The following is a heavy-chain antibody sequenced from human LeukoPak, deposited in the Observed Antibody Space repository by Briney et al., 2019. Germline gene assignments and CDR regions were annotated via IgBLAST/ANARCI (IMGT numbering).Heavy chain of an antibody. V-gene: IGHV1-69*06. Sequence: SVKVSCKASGGTFYSYAISWVRQAPGQGLEWMGGIIPIFGTTNYARKFRGRVTLTADKSTRTAYMELSSLRSEDTAVYYCARDLGGMVATGHYYYMDVWGKGTTVTVSS. CDR2: IIPIFGTT. CDR3: ARDLGGMVATGHYYYMDV. J-gene: IGHJ6*03. CDR1: GGTFYSYA. D-gene: IGHD5-12*01.